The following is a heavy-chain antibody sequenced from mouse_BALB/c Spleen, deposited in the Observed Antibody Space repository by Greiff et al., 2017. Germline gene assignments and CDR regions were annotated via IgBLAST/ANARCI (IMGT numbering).Heavy chain of an antibody. CDR3: ARGGYYYGSSHWYFDV. CDR1: GFSFSDYY. CDR2: ISDGGSYT. Sequence: EVKLVESGGGLVKPGGSLKLSCAASGFSFSDYYMYWFRQTPEKRLEWVATISDGGSYTYYPDSVKGRFTISRDNAKNNLYLQMSSLKSEDTAMYYCARGGYYYGSSHWYFDVWGAGTTVTVSS. V-gene: IGHV5-4*02. D-gene: IGHD1-1*01. J-gene: IGHJ1*01.